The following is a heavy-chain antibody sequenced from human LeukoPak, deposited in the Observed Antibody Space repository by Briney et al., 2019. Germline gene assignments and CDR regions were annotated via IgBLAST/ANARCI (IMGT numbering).Heavy chain of an antibody. J-gene: IGHJ4*02. Sequence: SETLSLTCTVSGGSISSSSYYWGWIRQPPGKGLEWIGHIYTSGSTNYNPSLKSRVTMSVDTSKNQFSLKLSSVTAADTAVYYCARAGWSRALSFDYWGQGTLVTVSS. CDR3: ARAGWSRALSFDY. CDR1: GGSISSSSYY. CDR2: IYTSGST. V-gene: IGHV4-61*05. D-gene: IGHD1-26*01.